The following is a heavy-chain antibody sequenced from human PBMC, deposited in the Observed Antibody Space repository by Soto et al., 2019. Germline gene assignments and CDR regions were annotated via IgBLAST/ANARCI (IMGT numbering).Heavy chain of an antibody. CDR2: MDQDGSET. Sequence: EVQLVESGGGLVQPGGSLRLSCAASGFTFSTYWMTWVRQPPGKGLEWVANMDQDGSETYYVDSVRGRFTVSRDNAKNSLYLQMNSLRVEDKAVYYCVCGGNFFIYWGQGTLGTVSP. CDR3: VCGGNFFIY. V-gene: IGHV3-7*01. J-gene: IGHJ4*02. D-gene: IGHD3-16*01. CDR1: GFTFSTYW.